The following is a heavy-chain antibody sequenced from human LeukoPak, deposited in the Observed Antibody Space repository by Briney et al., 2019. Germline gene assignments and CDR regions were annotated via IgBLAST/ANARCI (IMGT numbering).Heavy chain of an antibody. Sequence: PGGSLRLSCAASGFTFSSYSMNWVRQAPGKGLEWGSSISSSSSDIYYADSVKGRFTISRDNSKNTPYLQMNSLRAEDTAVYYCAKCARYYYDSSGYYSSWGQGTLVTVSS. CDR3: AKCARYYYDSSGYYSS. CDR2: ISSSSSDI. J-gene: IGHJ5*02. D-gene: IGHD3-22*01. V-gene: IGHV3-21*04. CDR1: GFTFSSYS.